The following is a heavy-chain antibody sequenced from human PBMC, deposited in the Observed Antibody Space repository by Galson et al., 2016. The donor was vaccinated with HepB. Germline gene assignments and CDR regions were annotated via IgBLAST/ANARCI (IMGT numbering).Heavy chain of an antibody. Sequence: SLRLSCAASGFTFSSYEMNWVRQAPGKGLGWVSYISSSGSLKYHADSVKGRFTISRDNAKNSLYLQMNSLRAEDTAVYYCARERDYESSGYCESDYYYGMDVWGQGTTVTVSS. V-gene: IGHV3-48*03. CDR3: ARERDYESSGYCESDYYYGMDV. CDR1: GFTFSSYE. J-gene: IGHJ6*02. D-gene: IGHD3-22*01. CDR2: ISSSGSLK.